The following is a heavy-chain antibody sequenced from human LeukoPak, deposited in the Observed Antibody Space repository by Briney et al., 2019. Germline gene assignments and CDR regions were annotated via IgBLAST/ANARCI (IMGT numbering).Heavy chain of an antibody. CDR1: GYTFTGYY. D-gene: IGHD4-17*01. V-gene: IGHV1-2*02. Sequence: GASVKVSCKASGYTFTGYYMHWVRQAPGQGLEWMGWINPNSGGTNYAQKFQGRVTMTRDTSISTAYMELSRLRSDDTAVYYCARDNGDYAYAFDIWGQGTMVTVSS. CDR3: ARDNGDYAYAFDI. J-gene: IGHJ3*02. CDR2: INPNSGGT.